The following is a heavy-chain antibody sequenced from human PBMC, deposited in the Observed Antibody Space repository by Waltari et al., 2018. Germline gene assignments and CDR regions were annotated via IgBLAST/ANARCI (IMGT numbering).Heavy chain of an antibody. CDR3: ASNQVPAAIVQNDY. Sequence: EVQLVESGGGLVQPGGSLRLSCAASGLTFSAYWMNWVRQAPGKGLEWVANIKQDGSEKYYVDSVKGRFTISRDNAKNSLYLQMYSLRAEDTAVYYCASNQVPAAIVQNDYWGQGTLVTVSS. CDR1: GLTFSAYW. V-gene: IGHV3-7*01. CDR2: IKQDGSEK. D-gene: IGHD2-2*02. J-gene: IGHJ4*02.